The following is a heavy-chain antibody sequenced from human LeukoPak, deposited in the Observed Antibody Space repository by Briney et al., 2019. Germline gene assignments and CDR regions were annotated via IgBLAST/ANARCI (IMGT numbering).Heavy chain of an antibody. J-gene: IGHJ4*02. CDR2: ISGSGGST. V-gene: IGHV3-23*01. CDR1: GFTFSSYA. Sequence: PGGSLRLSCAASGFTFSSYAMSWVRQAPGKGLEWVSAISGSGGSTYYADSVKGRFTISRDNSKNTLYLQMNSLRAEDTAVYYCAKDHYYDSSGYYYFDYWGQGILVTVSS. D-gene: IGHD3-22*01. CDR3: AKDHYYDSSGYYYFDY.